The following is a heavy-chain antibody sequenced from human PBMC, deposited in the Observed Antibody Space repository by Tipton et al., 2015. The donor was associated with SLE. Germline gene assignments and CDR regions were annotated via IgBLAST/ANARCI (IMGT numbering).Heavy chain of an antibody. CDR1: GGSISSGSYY. V-gene: IGHV4-61*01. Sequence: TLSLTCTVSGGSISSGSYYWSWIRQPPGKGLEWIGYIYYSGSTNYNPSLKSRVTISVDTSKNQFSLKLSSVTAADTAVYYCARDQSSGSAFDYWGQGTPVTVSS. D-gene: IGHD6-19*01. CDR3: ARDQSSGSAFDY. CDR2: IYYSGST. J-gene: IGHJ4*02.